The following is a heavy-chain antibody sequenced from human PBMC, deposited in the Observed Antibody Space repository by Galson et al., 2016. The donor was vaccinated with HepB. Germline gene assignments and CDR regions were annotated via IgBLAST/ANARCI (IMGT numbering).Heavy chain of an antibody. CDR1: GFSLSTSGVG. Sequence: PALVKPTQTLTLTCTFSGFSLSTSGVGVAWIRQPPGTALEWLALIYWDDDKRYSPSLKSRLTITKDTSKNQVVLTMTNMDPVDTATYYCAHPGRGSGSYLYFDYWGQGTLVTVSS. V-gene: IGHV2-5*02. D-gene: IGHD3-10*01. CDR3: AHPGRGSGSYLYFDY. CDR2: IYWDDDK. J-gene: IGHJ4*02.